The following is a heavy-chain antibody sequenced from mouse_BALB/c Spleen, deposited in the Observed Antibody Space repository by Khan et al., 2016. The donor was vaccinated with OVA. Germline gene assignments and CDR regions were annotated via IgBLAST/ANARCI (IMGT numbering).Heavy chain of an antibody. V-gene: IGHV1-5*01. D-gene: IGHD3-1*01. CDR3: TRWGYWFAY. Sequence: EVQLQQSGTVLARPGASVKMSCKASGYTFTSYWMHWVKQSPGQGLEWIGAIYPGNSDTNYNQKFKGKAKLTAVTSTSTAYMELSTLTNEDSVVYYCTRWGYWFAYWGQGTLVTVSA. J-gene: IGHJ3*01. CDR1: GYTFTSYW. CDR2: IYPGNSDT.